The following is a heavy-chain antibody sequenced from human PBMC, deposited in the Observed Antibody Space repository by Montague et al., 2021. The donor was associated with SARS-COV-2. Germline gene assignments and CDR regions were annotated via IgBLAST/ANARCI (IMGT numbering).Heavy chain of an antibody. Sequence: SETLSLTCAVSGDSITNTYWWTWVRQSPGKGLEWIGEVYYSGGTHCNPSLKSRVTVSLDKSKNQFSLNLSSVTAADTAVYYCARGRVDLGATGLKVVFDIWGQGTVVTVSS. CDR3: ARGRVDLGATGLKVVFDI. CDR2: VYYSGGT. V-gene: IGHV4-4*02. CDR1: GDSITNTYW. J-gene: IGHJ3*02. D-gene: IGHD1-26*01.